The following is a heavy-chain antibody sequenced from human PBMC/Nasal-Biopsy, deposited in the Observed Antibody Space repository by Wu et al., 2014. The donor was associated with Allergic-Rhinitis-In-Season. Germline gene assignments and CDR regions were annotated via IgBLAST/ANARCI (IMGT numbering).Heavy chain of an antibody. D-gene: IGHD2-21*01. V-gene: IGHV3-30*04. J-gene: IGHJ4*02. Sequence: LRLSCAASGFTFSTYAIHWFRQAPGKGLEWLAVISYDSRHIFYAESVKGRFTISRDNSMHTLYLQMNSLRDEDTAVYYCARCGGDCSSERAGVDYWGQGTLVTVSS. CDR2: ISYDSRHI. CDR3: ARCGGDCSSERAGVDY. CDR1: GFTFSTYA.